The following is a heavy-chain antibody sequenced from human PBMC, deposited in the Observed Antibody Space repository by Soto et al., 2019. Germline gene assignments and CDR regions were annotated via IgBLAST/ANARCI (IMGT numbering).Heavy chain of an antibody. V-gene: IGHV3-73*01. J-gene: IGHJ4*02. D-gene: IGHD6-19*01. CDR1: GFTFSGSG. CDR2: IRTKTNNYAT. CDR3: TAMAGIDY. Sequence: GGSLRLSCAASGFTFSGSGIHWVSQASGKGLEWVGRIRTKTNNYATAYAASVRGRFTISRDDSKNMAYLQMNSLKTEDTAVYYCTAMAGIDYWGQGTLVTVSS.